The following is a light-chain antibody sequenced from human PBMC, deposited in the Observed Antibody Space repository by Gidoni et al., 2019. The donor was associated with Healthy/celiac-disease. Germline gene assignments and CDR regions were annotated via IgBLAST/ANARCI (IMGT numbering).Light chain of an antibody. V-gene: IGLV2-14*01. CDR1: SSAVGGYNY. Sequence: QSALTHPASASGSPGQSITISSTGTSSAVGGYNYVSWYQQHPGKAPKLMIYEVSNRPSGVSNRFSGSKSGNTASLTISGLQAEDEADYYCSSYTSSSTLGVVFGGGTKLTV. J-gene: IGLJ2*01. CDR2: EVS. CDR3: SSYTSSSTLGVV.